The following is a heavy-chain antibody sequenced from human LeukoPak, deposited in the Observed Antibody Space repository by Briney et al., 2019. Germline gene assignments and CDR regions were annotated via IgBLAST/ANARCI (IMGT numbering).Heavy chain of an antibody. CDR1: GFTVSSNY. CDR3: ARARGIYSGYDYPSYFDY. CDR2: IYSGGST. D-gene: IGHD5-12*01. Sequence: GGSLRLSCAASGFTVSSNYMSWVRQAPGKGLEWVSVIYSGGSTYYADSVKGRFTISRDNSKNTLYLQMGSLRAEDMAVYYCARARGIYSGYDYPSYFDYWGQGTLVTVSS. J-gene: IGHJ4*02. V-gene: IGHV3-53*05.